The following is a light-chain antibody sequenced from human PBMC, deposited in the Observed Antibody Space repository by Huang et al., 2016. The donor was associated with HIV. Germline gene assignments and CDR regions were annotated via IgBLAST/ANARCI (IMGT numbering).Light chain of an antibody. Sequence: EIVFTQSPATLSLSPGERATLSCKASTSIHNYLAWYQKKPGQAPRLLIYYAANRATGIPARFSGSGSGTDFTLTISNLQSEDFAVYYCQQRSAWPLTFGGGTKVEI. CDR2: YAA. CDR1: TSIHNY. V-gene: IGKV3-11*01. CDR3: QQRSAWPLT. J-gene: IGKJ4*01.